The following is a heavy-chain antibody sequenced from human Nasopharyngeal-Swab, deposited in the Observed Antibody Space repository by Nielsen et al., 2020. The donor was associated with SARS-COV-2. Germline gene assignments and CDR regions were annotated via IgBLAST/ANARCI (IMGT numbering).Heavy chain of an antibody. V-gene: IGHV3-21*06. D-gene: IGHD3-10*01. Sequence: VRQAPGKGLEWVSYTSFSSRDIYYADSVKGRFTVSRDNDKNSLYLQMNSLRVGDTAVYYCAREVIYMVRGVDDAFDIWGQGTMVTVSS. CDR2: TSFSSRDI. CDR3: AREVIYMVRGVDDAFDI. J-gene: IGHJ3*02.